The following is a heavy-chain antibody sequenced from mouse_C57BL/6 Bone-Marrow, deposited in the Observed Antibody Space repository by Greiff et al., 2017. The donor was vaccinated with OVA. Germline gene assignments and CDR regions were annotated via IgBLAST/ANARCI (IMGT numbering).Heavy chain of an antibody. CDR1: GFSLTSSG. Sequence: VQLVESGPGLVQPSQSLSITCTVSGFSLTSSGVPWVRQSPGKGLEWLGVIWRGGSTDYNAAFMSRLSITKDNSKSQVFFKMNSLQADDTAIYYCAKNNHYDYDAWFAYWGQGTLVTVSA. J-gene: IGHJ3*01. CDR2: IWRGGST. CDR3: AKNNHYDYDAWFAY. V-gene: IGHV2-5*01. D-gene: IGHD2-4*01.